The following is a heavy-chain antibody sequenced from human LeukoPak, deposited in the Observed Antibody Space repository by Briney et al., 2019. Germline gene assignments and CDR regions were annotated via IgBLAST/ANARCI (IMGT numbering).Heavy chain of an antibody. J-gene: IGHJ4*02. V-gene: IGHV3-33*06. CDR2: IWYDGSNK. Sequence: GESLRLSCAASGFTFSSYGMHWARQAPGKGLEWVAVIWYDGSNKYYADSVKGRFTISRDNSKNTLYLQMNSLRAEDTAVYYCAKDSGSSGWEDFDYWGQGTLVTVSS. CDR3: AKDSGSSGWEDFDY. D-gene: IGHD6-19*01. CDR1: GFTFSSYG.